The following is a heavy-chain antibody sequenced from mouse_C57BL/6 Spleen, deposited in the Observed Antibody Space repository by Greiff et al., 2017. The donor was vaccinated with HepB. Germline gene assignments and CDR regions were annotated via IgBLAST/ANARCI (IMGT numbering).Heavy chain of an antibody. CDR2: SRNKANDYTT. CDR3: ARDFYYCCFDV. V-gene: IGHV7-1*01. CDR1: GFTFSDFY. Sequence: EVKVVESGGGLVQSGRSLRLSCATSGFTFSDFYMEWVRQAPGKGLELIAASRNKANDYTTEYSASVKGRFIVSRDTSQSILYLQMNALRAEDTAIYYCARDFYYCCFDVWVTGTTVTVSS. J-gene: IGHJ1*03.